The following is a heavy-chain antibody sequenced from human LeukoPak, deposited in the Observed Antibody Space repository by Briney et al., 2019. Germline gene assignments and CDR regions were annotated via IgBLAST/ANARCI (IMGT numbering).Heavy chain of an antibody. D-gene: IGHD3-16*02. J-gene: IGHJ4*02. CDR1: GGSISSYY. Sequence: SETLSLTCTVSGGSISSYYWSWIRQPAGEGLEWIGHIYSTGSTNYNPSLKSRVTLSVDRSKNQFSLRLNSVTAADTAVYYCARAEHYDYVWGSYRHRYYFDYWGQGTLVTVSS. V-gene: IGHV4-4*07. CDR3: ARAEHYDYVWGSYRHRYYFDY. CDR2: IYSTGST.